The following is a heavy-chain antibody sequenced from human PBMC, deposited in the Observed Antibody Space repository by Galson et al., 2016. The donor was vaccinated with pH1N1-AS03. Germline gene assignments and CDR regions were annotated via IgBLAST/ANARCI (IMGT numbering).Heavy chain of an antibody. V-gene: IGHV3-7*03. CDR1: GFTFTNYW. J-gene: IGHJ4*02. CDR2: IKTDGGDK. D-gene: IGHD1-1*01. Sequence: SLRLSCAASGFTFTNYWMTWVRQAPGKGLEWVANIKTDGGDKNYVDSVEGRFIISRDNAKNSLYLQMNSLRAEDTAVYYCARENWSVEYWGQGTLVIVSS. CDR3: ARENWSVEY.